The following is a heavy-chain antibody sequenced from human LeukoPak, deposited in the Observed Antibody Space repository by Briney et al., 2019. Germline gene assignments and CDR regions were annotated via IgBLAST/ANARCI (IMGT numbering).Heavy chain of an antibody. CDR3: ARGIAAAGTHLDY. CDR1: RGSISTYY. V-gene: IGHV4-59*08. Sequence: ASETLSLTCTVSRGSISTYYWNWIRQPPGKGLEWIGYIYYTGTTNYNPSLKSRVTISVDTSKNQFSLKLSSVTAADTAVYYCARGIAAAGTHLDYWGQGTLVTVSS. D-gene: IGHD6-13*01. CDR2: IYYTGTT. J-gene: IGHJ4*02.